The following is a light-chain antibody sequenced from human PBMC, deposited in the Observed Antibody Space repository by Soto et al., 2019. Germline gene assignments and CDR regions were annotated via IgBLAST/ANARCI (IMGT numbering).Light chain of an antibody. V-gene: IGKV1-39*01. CDR1: QSISSY. CDR3: QQSYSTPV. J-gene: IGKJ2*01. CDR2: AAS. Sequence: DIQMTQSPSSLSASVGDRVTITCRASQSISSYLNWYQQKPGKAPKLLIYAASSLQSGVPSRCSGSGSGTDFTLTISSLQPEDFVTYYCQQSYSTPVFGQGTKLEIK.